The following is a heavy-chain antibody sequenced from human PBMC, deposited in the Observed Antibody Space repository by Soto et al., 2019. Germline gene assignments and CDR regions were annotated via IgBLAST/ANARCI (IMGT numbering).Heavy chain of an antibody. CDR3: ARCRNYYDSSGYLDY. V-gene: IGHV3-23*01. J-gene: IGHJ4*02. Sequence: EVQLLESGGGLVQPGGSLRLSCAASGFTFSSYAMSWVRQAPGKGLEWVSAISGSGGSTYYADSVKGRFTISRDNSKNTLYLQMNSLRAEDTAVYYCARCRNYYDSSGYLDYWGQGTLVTVSS. D-gene: IGHD3-22*01. CDR1: GFTFSSYA. CDR2: ISGSGGST.